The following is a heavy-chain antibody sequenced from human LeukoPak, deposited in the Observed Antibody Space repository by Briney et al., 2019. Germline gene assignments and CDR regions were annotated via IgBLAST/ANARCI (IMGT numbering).Heavy chain of an antibody. V-gene: IGHV3-30*03. CDR2: MSYDGSNK. CDR3: AREKTARVFDY. D-gene: IGHD5-18*01. CDR1: GFTFSTYG. Sequence: GGSLRLSCAASGFTFSTYGMHWVRQAPGKGLEWVAVMSYDGSNKYYADSVKGRFTISRDNSKNMLYLQMNSLRAEDTAVYYCAREKTARVFDYWGQGTLVTVSS. J-gene: IGHJ4*02.